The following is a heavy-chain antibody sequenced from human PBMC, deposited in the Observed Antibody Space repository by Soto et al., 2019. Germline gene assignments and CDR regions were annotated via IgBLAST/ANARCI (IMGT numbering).Heavy chain of an antibody. D-gene: IGHD2-2*01. V-gene: IGHV5-51*01. J-gene: IGHJ6*02. CDR3: ARRGVRLGYCSSTSCYPRYYYGMDV. CDR2: IYPGDSDT. Sequence: PGESLKISCKGSGDSFTSYWIGWVRQMPGKGLEWMGIIYPGDSDTRYSPSFQGQVTISADKSISTAYLQWSSLKASDTAMYYCARRGVRLGYCSSTSCYPRYYYGMDVWGQGTTVTVSS. CDR1: GDSFTSYW.